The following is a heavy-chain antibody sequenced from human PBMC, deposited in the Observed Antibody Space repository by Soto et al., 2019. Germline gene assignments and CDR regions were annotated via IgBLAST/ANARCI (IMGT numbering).Heavy chain of an antibody. CDR3: VHTVMVHTITGGHYFDY. Sequence: ESGPTLVNPTQTLTLTCTFSAFSLSTNGVGVGWIRQPPGKPLEWLAVIYWNEDKRYSRSLKSRLSITKDTSKNQVVLTMTTMDPVDTATYYCVHTVMVHTITGGHYFDYWGPGSLVTVSS. CDR2: IYWNEDK. CDR1: AFSLSTNGVG. J-gene: IGHJ4*02. V-gene: IGHV2-5*01. D-gene: IGHD2-8*01.